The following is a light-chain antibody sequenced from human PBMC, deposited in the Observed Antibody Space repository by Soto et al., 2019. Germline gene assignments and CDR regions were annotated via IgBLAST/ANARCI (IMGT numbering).Light chain of an antibody. Sequence: EIVLTQSPGTLSLSPGERATLSCRASQSVSSSYLAWYQQKPGQAPRLLIYGASSRATGIPDRFSGSGSGTYFTLTISSLEPEDFAVYYCQQYGSSPFTFGPGTKVDIK. J-gene: IGKJ3*01. CDR1: QSVSSSY. CDR3: QQYGSSPFT. V-gene: IGKV3-20*01. CDR2: GAS.